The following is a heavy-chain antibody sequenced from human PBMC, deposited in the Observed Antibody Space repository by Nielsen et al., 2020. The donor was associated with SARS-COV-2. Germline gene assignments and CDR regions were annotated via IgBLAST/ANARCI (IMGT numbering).Heavy chain of an antibody. CDR1: GYTFTGYY. J-gene: IGHJ1*01. Sequence: ASVKVSCKASGYTFTGYYMHWVRQAPGQGLEWMGWINPNSGGTNYAQKFQGRVTMTRDTSTSTVYMELSSLRSEDTAVYYCARDQSAAAGPAEYFQHWGQGTLVTVSS. CDR3: ARDQSAAAGPAEYFQH. D-gene: IGHD6-13*01. CDR2: INPNSGGT. V-gene: IGHV1-2*02.